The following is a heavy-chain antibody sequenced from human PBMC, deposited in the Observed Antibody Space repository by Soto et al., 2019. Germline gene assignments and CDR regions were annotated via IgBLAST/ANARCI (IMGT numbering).Heavy chain of an antibody. CDR2: IYYSGST. V-gene: IGHV4-59*01. Sequence: SETLSVTCTVSGGFINSYDWSWIRQPPGKGLEWIGYIYYSGSTNYNPSLKSRATISVDTSKNQFTLKLSSVTAADTAVYYCARVPWQWLGGYAFDIWGQGTMVTVS. CDR3: ARVPWQWLGGYAFDI. D-gene: IGHD6-19*01. CDR1: GGFINSYD. J-gene: IGHJ3*02.